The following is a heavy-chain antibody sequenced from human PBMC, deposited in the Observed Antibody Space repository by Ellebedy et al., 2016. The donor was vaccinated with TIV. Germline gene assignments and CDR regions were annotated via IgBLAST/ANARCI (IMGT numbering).Heavy chain of an antibody. Sequence: NWIRQHPGKGLEWIGYIYYSGSTYYNPSLKSRVTISVDTSKNQFSLKLSSVTAADTAVYYCARTRERMDYDYVWGSYRYPKDANWFDPWGQGTLVTVSS. CDR3: ARTRERMDYDYVWGSYRYPKDANWFDP. D-gene: IGHD3-16*02. V-gene: IGHV4-31*02. CDR2: IYYSGST. J-gene: IGHJ5*02.